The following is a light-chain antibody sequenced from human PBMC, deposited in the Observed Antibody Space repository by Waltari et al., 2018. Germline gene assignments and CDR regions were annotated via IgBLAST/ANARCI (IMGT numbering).Light chain of an antibody. J-gene: IGKJ2*01. Sequence: EVLIPESPLSLPVTLGHPASIACRPSQSLLYSDGNTYLHWFHQRPGQSPRRLIYEVSKRDSGAPEIFSGRGSGTAFAQQISRVEAEDVGVYCCMPDTHGPRHFGQGTTLE. CDR3: MPDTHGPRH. CDR2: EVS. CDR1: QSLLYSDGNTY. V-gene: IGKV2-30*01.